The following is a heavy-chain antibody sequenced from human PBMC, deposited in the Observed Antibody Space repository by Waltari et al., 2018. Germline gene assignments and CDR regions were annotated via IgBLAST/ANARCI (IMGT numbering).Heavy chain of an antibody. J-gene: IGHJ1*01. CDR1: GYSISSGYY. V-gene: IGHV4-38-2*01. Sequence: QVQLQESGPGLVKPSETLSLTCAVSGYSISSGYYWGWIRQPPGKGLEWIGRIYHSGSTYYNPSLKSRVTISVDTSKNQFSLKLSSVTAADTAVYYCARLPHPTTVTRLWAEYFQHWGQGTLVTVSS. CDR2: IYHSGST. D-gene: IGHD1-1*01. CDR3: ARLPHPTTVTRLWAEYFQH.